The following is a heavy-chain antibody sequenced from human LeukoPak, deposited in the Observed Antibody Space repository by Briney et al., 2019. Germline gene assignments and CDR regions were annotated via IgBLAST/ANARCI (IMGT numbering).Heavy chain of an antibody. V-gene: IGHV4-59*01. D-gene: IGHD3-22*01. Sequence: SETLSLTCTVSGGSISSYYWSWIRQPPGKGLEWIGCIYYSGSTNYNPSLKSRVTISVDTSKNQFSLKLSSVTAADTAVYYCARERSINYYDSSGYPSDAFDIWGQGTMVTVSS. CDR1: GGSISSYY. CDR2: IYYSGST. J-gene: IGHJ3*02. CDR3: ARERSINYYDSSGYPSDAFDI.